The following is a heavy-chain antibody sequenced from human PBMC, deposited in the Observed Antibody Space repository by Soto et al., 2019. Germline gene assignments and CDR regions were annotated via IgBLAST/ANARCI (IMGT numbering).Heavy chain of an antibody. CDR3: YSGSYCPVLYF. D-gene: IGHD1-26*01. CDR2: KNQDGRDT. J-gene: IGHJ4*02. Sequence: PGGYLRISCAASGVTCSNFSMSWVRQAPGKGLEWVANKNQDGRDTYYVDSVNGRFTISRDNAKNSVYLQMNSLGGEDTAVYYCYSGSYCPVLYFWGRG. CDR1: GVTCSNFS. V-gene: IGHV3-7*05.